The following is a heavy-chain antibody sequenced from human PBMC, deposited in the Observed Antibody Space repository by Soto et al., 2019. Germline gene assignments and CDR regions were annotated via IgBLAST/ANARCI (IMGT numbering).Heavy chain of an antibody. J-gene: IGHJ6*02. V-gene: IGHV1-69*01. D-gene: IGHD2-2*01. CDR3: ARSQGSSTSLEIYYYYYYGMDV. CDR2: IIPISDTT. CDR1: GGTFSSYA. Sequence: QVQLVQSGAEVKKPGSSVKVSCKASGGTFSSYALSWVRQAPGHGLEWMGGIIPISDTTNYAQKFQGRVTITADECTSTAYMELSSLRSEDTAVYYCARSQGSSTSLEIYYYYYYGMDVWGPGTTVTVSS.